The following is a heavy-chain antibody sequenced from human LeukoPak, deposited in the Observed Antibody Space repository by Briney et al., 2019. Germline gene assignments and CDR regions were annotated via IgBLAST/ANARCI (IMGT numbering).Heavy chain of an antibody. J-gene: IGHJ4*02. D-gene: IGHD3-22*01. V-gene: IGHV1-2*02. CDR3: AREYYDSSGYYSYYFDY. CDR2: ISPNSGGT. Sequence: EGSVKVSCKASGYTFTGYYMHWVRQAPGQGLEWMGWISPNSGGTNYAQNFQGRVTMTRDTSISTAYMELSRLRSDDTAVYYCAREYYDSSGYYSYYFDYWGQGTLVTVSS. CDR1: GYTFTGYY.